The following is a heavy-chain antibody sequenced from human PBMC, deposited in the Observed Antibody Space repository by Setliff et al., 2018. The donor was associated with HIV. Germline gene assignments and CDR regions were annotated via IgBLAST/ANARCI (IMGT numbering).Heavy chain of an antibody. CDR2: ISYSGST. Sequence: SETLSLTCTVSGGSVIISHYYWAWIRQPPGKGLEWIGSISYSGSTYYNPSLKSRITISVDTSKNQFSLKLTSVTAADTAVYYCARDRHSSSWYGDYYYYYMDVWGKGTTVTVSS. CDR1: GGSVIISHYY. J-gene: IGHJ6*03. D-gene: IGHD6-13*01. V-gene: IGHV4-39*01. CDR3: ARDRHSSSWYGDYYYYYMDV.